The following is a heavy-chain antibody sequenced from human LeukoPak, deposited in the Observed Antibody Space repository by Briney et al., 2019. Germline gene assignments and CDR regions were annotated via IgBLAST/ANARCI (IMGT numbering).Heavy chain of an antibody. CDR2: IIPIFGTA. J-gene: IGHJ4*02. D-gene: IGHD6-19*01. Sequence: SVKVSCKASGGTFSSYAISWVRQAPGQGLEWMGGIIPIFGTANYAQKFQGRVTITADESTSTAYMELSSLRSEDTAVYYCARAESVAVNFDYWGQGTLVTVSS. V-gene: IGHV1-69*01. CDR3: ARAESVAVNFDY. CDR1: GGTFSSYA.